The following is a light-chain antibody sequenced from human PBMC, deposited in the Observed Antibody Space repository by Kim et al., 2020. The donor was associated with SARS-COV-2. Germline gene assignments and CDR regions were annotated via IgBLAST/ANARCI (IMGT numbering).Light chain of an antibody. Sequence: SSELPQDPAVSVALGQTVRITCQGDSLRFYYATWYQQKPGKAPMLVIYDNNNRPSGLPDRFSGSTSGNTASLTITGAQAEDEADYYCGSRESDNHRRLFGGGTQMTVL. CDR3: GSRESDNHRRL. CDR1: SLRFYY. CDR2: DNN. J-gene: IGLJ2*01. V-gene: IGLV3-19*01.